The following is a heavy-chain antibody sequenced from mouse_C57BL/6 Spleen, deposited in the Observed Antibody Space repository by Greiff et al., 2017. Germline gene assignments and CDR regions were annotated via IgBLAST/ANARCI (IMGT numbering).Heavy chain of an antibody. V-gene: IGHV5-17*01. D-gene: IGHD1-2*01. CDR1: GFTFSDYG. J-gene: IGHJ4*01. CDR2: ISSGSSTI. Sequence: EVQLVESGGGLVKPGGSLKLSCAASGFTFSDYGMHWVRQAPEKGLEWVAYISSGSSTIYYADTVKGRFTISRYNAKNTLFLQMTSLRSEYTAMYYGARRLTPYAMDYWGQGTSVTVSS. CDR3: ARRLTPYAMDY.